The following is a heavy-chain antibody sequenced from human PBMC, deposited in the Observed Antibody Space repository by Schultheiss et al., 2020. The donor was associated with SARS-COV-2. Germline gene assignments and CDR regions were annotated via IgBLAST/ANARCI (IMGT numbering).Heavy chain of an antibody. Sequence: GGSLRLSCAASGFTFSSYRMYWVRQAPGKGLVWVSRIKSDGTGIIYADSVKGRFTISRDNAKDTLYLQVNSLRAEDTAVYYCARGPYSRSWHSYIDFWGRGTLVTVSS. D-gene: IGHD6-13*01. CDR3: ARGPYSRSWHSYIDF. CDR2: IKSDGTGI. J-gene: IGHJ4*02. V-gene: IGHV3-74*01. CDR1: GFTFSSYR.